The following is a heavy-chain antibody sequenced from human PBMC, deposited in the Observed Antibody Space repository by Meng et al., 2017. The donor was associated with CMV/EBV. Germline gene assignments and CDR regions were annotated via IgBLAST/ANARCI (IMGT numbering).Heavy chain of an antibody. J-gene: IGHJ4*02. Sequence: LRLSCVASGFTFTDYYIHWVRQAPGKGLVWVSRISGDGSNTNYADSVKGRFTISRDIARNTIYMQMNSLRVEDTAVYYCARGNWGLGYWGQGTPVTVSS. CDR2: ISGDGSNT. CDR3: ARGNWGLGY. D-gene: IGHD7-27*01. CDR1: GFTFTDYY. V-gene: IGHV3-74*01.